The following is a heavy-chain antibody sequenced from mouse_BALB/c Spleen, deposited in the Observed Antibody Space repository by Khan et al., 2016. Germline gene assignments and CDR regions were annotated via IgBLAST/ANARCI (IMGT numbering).Heavy chain of an antibody. CDR3: ATYDGYYFDD. CDR2: ISYSGST. J-gene: IGHJ2*01. V-gene: IGHV3-8*02. D-gene: IGHD2-3*01. CDR1: GDSITSGY. Sequence: EVKLEVSGPSLVKPSQTLSLTCSVTGDSITSGYWNWIRKFPGNKLEYMGYISYSGSTYYNPFLESRISIPRDTSKTQYYLQLNSVTTEDTATYYCATYDGYYFDDWGQGTTLTVSS.